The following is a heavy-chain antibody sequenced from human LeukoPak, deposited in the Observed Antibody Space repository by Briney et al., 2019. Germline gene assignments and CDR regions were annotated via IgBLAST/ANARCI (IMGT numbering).Heavy chain of an antibody. Sequence: PGGSLRPSCAASGFTFSSYSMNWVRQAPGKGLEWVSYISSSSSTIYYADSVKGRFTISRDNAKNSLYLQMNSLRAEDTAVYYCARDFHYYDSSGYYYWGQGTLVTVSS. CDR3: ARDFHYYDSSGYYY. CDR1: GFTFSSYS. V-gene: IGHV3-48*01. J-gene: IGHJ4*02. CDR2: ISSSSSTI. D-gene: IGHD3-22*01.